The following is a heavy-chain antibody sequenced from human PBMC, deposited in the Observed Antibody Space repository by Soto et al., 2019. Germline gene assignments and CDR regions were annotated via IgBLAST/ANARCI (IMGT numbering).Heavy chain of an antibody. J-gene: IGHJ6*02. CDR1: GGTFSSYA. CDR2: ISPIFGTA. CDR3: ARDPRRDGPNYHYYGMDV. D-gene: IGHD2-8*01. Sequence: EASVKVSCKASGGTFSSYAISWVRQAPGQGLEWMGGISPIFGTANYAQKFQGRVTITADESTSTAYMELSSLRSEDTAVYYCARDPRRDGPNYHYYGMDVWGQGTTVTVSS. V-gene: IGHV1-69*13.